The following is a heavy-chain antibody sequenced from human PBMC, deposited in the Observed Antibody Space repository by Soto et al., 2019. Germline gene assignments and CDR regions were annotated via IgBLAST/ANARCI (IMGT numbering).Heavy chain of an antibody. Sequence: QVQLVQSGAEVKKPGSSVKVSCKASGGTFSSYAISWVRQAPGQGLEWMGGIIPISGTANYAQKFQGRVTITADESTSTASMELSSLRSEDTAVYYCARSQGSSTSLAIYYYYYYGMDVWGQGTTVTVSS. D-gene: IGHD2-2*01. CDR2: IIPISGTA. CDR3: ARSQGSSTSLAIYYYYYYGMDV. CDR1: GGTFSSYA. V-gene: IGHV1-69*01. J-gene: IGHJ6*02.